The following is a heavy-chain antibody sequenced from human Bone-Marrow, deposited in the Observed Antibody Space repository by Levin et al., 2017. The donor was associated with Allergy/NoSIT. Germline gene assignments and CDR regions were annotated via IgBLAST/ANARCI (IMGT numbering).Heavy chain of an antibody. CDR1: GGSSSSGSYC. V-gene: IGHV4-39*01. J-gene: IGHJ4*02. D-gene: IGHD4-17*01. Sequence: SETLSLTCTVSGGSSSSGSYCWGWIRQPPGKGLQWIGSLYYSGNTYYSPSLKSRVTIFEDTSKNQFSLKLRSVTAADTAMYYCARVGTYGDYPDYWGQGILVTVSS. CDR3: ARVGTYGDYPDY. CDR2: LYYSGNT.